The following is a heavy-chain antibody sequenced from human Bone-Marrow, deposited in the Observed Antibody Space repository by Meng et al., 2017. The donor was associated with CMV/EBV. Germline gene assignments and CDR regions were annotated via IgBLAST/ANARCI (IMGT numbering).Heavy chain of an antibody. CDR2: IYYSGST. D-gene: IGHD2-2*01. CDR1: GGSISSSSYY. V-gene: IGHV4-39*07. CDR3: ARDSSTNWSGDAFDI. Sequence: SETLSLTCTVSGGSISSSSYYWGWIRQPPGKGLEWIGSIYYSGSTYYNPSLKSRVTISVDTSKNQFSLKLSSVTAADTAVYYCARDSSTNWSGDAFDIWGQGTMVTVSS. J-gene: IGHJ3*02.